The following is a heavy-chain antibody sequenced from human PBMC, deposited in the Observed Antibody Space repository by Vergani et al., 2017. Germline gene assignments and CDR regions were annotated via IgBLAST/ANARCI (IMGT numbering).Heavy chain of an antibody. V-gene: IGHV4-61*02. J-gene: IGHJ3*02. CDR2: IDVKWHS. D-gene: IGHD3-10*01. CDR3: VRVLHTSFILGAFDI. CDR1: GGSPDIHSQT. Sequence: QAQLQESGPRLVKPSQTLSLTCSFSGGSPDIHSQTWGWIRQPAGEGLEWIGLIDVKWHSNFSPSLESGVTMSADASRGRFSLNLRSVTTSDTAVYYCVRVLHTSFILGAFDIWGQGIKVTVSS.